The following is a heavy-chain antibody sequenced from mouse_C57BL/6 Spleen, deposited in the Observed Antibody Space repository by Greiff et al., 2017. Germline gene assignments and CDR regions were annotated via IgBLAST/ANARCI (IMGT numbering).Heavy chain of an antibody. D-gene: IGHD3-2*02. CDR3: ARQDSSGYDY. CDR2: ISSGGSYT. CDR1: GFTFSSYG. V-gene: IGHV5-6*01. Sequence: DVQLVESGGDLVKPGGSLKLSCAASGFTFSSYGMSWVRQTPDKRLEWVATISSGGSYTYYPDNVKGRFTISRDNAKNTLYLQMSSLKSEDTAMCYCARQDSSGYDYWGQGTTLTVSS. J-gene: IGHJ2*01.